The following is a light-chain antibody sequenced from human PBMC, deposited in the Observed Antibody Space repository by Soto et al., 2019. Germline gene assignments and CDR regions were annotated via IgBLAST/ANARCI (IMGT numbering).Light chain of an antibody. CDR2: EVT. V-gene: IGLV2-8*01. CDR3: SSSAASNNFYFV. Sequence: QSALTQPPSAYGSPGQSVTISCTGTSSDVGGYNYVSWYQQYPGRAPKLMIYEVTKRPSGVPDRFSGSKSGNTASLHVSGLQAEDEAEYYCSSSAASNNFYFVFGGGTKLTVL. CDR1: SSDVGGYNY. J-gene: IGLJ3*02.